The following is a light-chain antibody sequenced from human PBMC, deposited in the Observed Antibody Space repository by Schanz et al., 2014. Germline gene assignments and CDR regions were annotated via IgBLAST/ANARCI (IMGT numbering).Light chain of an antibody. CDR2: EGT. Sequence: QSALTQPPSASGSPGQSVTISCTGTSSDVGGYNYVSWYQQHPGKAPKLMIYEGTKRPSGVSNRFSGSKSGNTASLTISGLQAEDEADYSCCSYSSTSTFLLFGGGTKLTVL. V-gene: IGLV2-14*01. J-gene: IGLJ2*01. CDR1: SSDVGGYNY. CDR3: CSYSSTSTFLL.